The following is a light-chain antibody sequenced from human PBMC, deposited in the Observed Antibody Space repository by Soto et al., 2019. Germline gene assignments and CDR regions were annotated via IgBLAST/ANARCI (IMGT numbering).Light chain of an antibody. CDR1: QSVSSY. CDR2: DAS. J-gene: IGKJ2*01. CDR3: QQRSNWPP. V-gene: IGKV3-11*01. Sequence: EIVLTQSPATLSLSPGERATLSCRASQSVSSYLAWYQQKPGQAPRLLIYDASNRATGIPARCSGSGSGTDFILTISSLEPEDFAVYYCQQRSNWPPFGQGTKLEIK.